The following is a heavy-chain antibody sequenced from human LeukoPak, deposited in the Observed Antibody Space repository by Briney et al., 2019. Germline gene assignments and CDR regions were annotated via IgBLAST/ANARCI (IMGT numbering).Heavy chain of an antibody. J-gene: IGHJ6*03. Sequence: SETLSLTCTVSGGSISSGGYYWSWIRQPPGKGLEWIGYIYHSGSTYYNPSLKSRVTISVDRSKNQFSLKLSSVTAADTAVYYCASGRIAAAGTAGDYYYYYMDVWGKGTTVTVSS. D-gene: IGHD6-13*01. CDR3: ASGRIAAAGTAGDYYYYYMDV. CDR2: IYHSGST. V-gene: IGHV4-30-2*01. CDR1: GGSISSGGYY.